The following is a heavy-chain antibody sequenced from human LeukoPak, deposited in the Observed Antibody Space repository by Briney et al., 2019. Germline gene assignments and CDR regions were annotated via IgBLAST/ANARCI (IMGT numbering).Heavy chain of an antibody. CDR1: GFTFRSDA. D-gene: IGHD6-13*01. Sequence: GGSLRLSCAASGFTFRSDAMSWVPQAPGKGLEWVSAISGSGGSTYYADSAKGRVTISRDNFQSTLYLQMYSLRAEDTARYYNAKGGYSSSWYPFDYWGQRTLVTVSS. J-gene: IGHJ4*02. CDR2: ISGSGGST. CDR3: AKGGYSSSWYPFDY. V-gene: IGHV3-23*01.